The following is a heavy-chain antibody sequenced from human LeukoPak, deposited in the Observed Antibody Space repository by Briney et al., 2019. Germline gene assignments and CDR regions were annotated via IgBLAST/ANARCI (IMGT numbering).Heavy chain of an antibody. J-gene: IGHJ4*02. CDR1: GFTFSSYW. D-gene: IGHD2-2*01. CDR2: IYSGGST. Sequence: PGGSLRLSCAASGFTFSSYWMSWVRQAPGKGLEWVSVIYSGGSTYYADSVKGRFTISRDNSKNTLYLQMNSLRAEDTAGYYCARSTLPAATGYYFDYWGQGTLVTVSS. CDR3: ARSTLPAATGYYFDY. V-gene: IGHV3-66*02.